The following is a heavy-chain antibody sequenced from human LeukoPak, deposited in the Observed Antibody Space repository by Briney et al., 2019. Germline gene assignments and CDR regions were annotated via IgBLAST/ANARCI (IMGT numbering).Heavy chain of an antibody. J-gene: IGHJ4*02. V-gene: IGHV3-23*01. CDR3: AKERLARCTIPHY. D-gene: IGHD2-2*01. CDR1: GFTFRSNA. CDR2: ISGSGGST. Sequence: GGSLRLSCAASGFTFRSNAMSWVRQAPGRGLEWVSAISGSGGSTYYADSVKGRFTISRDNSKNTLYLQMNSLRAEDTAVYYCAKERLARCTIPHYWGQGTLVTVSS.